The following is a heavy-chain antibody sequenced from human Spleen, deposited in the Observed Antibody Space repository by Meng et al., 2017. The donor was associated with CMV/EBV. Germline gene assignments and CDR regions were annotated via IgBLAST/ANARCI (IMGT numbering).Heavy chain of an antibody. CDR2: INPDSGAT. CDR1: GYTFTDAY. J-gene: IGHJ5*02. CDR3: ARIQWLDNWFDP. V-gene: IGHV1-2*06. Sequence: QVQLVQSGAEVKKSGASVTVSCRASGYTFTDAYIYWVRQAPGQGLEWVGRINPDSGATNYAQKFQGRVTMTRDTSMNTAYMDLSRLTFDDTAVYYCARIQWLDNWFDPWGQGTLVTVSS. D-gene: IGHD6-19*01.